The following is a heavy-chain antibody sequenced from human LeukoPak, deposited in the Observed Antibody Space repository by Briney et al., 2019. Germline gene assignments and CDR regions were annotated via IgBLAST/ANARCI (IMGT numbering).Heavy chain of an antibody. CDR2: ISHTGSLI. CDR3: SSYCSEGTCYGYFHH. D-gene: IGHD2-15*01. J-gene: IGHJ1*01. Sequence: GGSLRLSCAASGFTSNPSELNWVRQAPGKGLERISYISHTGSLIYYADSVKGRFTISRDNTKNLLYLQVNSLRVEDTGIYYCSSYCSEGTCYGYFHHWGQGTLVSVSS. V-gene: IGHV3-48*03. CDR1: GFTSNPSE.